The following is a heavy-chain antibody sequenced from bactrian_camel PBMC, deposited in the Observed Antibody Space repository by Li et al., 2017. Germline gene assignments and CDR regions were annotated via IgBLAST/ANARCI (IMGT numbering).Heavy chain of an antibody. CDR3: AAPITWGAAVEICSFAASEYNY. CDR1: GITFSRHD. V-gene: IGHV3S6*01. D-gene: IGHD1*01. J-gene: IGHJ4*01. CDR2: ITSLPSLFRAA. Sequence: HVQLVESGGGLVQPGESLRLSCVASGITFSRHDMSWVRQAPGKEVEWVAGITSLPSLFRAASYADSVKGRFTISRDNAKDTLYLQMNGLKPEDTAMYYCAAPITWGAAVEICSFAASEYNYWGQGTQVTVSS.